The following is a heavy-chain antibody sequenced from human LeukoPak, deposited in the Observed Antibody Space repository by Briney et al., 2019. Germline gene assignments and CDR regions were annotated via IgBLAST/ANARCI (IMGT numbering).Heavy chain of an antibody. CDR2: IYYSGST. CDR1: GGSISSYY. CDR3: AREKAGYSYGYAPWDNWFDP. Sequence: SETLSLTCTVSGGSISSYYWSWLRQPPGKGLEWIGYIYYSGSTNYNPSLKSRVTISVDTSKNQFSLKLSSVTAADTAVYYCAREKAGYSYGYAPWDNWFDPWGQGTLVTVSS. V-gene: IGHV4-59*12. J-gene: IGHJ5*02. D-gene: IGHD5-18*01.